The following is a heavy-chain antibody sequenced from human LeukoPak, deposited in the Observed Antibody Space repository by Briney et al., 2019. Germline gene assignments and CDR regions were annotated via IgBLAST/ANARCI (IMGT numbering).Heavy chain of an antibody. D-gene: IGHD6-19*01. CDR1: GGSISSYY. CDR3: VRDAGYSSGWYPGYFDY. J-gene: IGHJ4*02. CDR2: IYTSGST. Sequence: SETLSLTCTVSGGSISSYYWSWIRQPAGKGLEWIGRIYTSGSTNYNPSLKSRVTMSVDTSKNQFSLKLSSVTAADTAVYYCVRDAGYSSGWYPGYFDYWGQGTLVTVSS. V-gene: IGHV4-4*07.